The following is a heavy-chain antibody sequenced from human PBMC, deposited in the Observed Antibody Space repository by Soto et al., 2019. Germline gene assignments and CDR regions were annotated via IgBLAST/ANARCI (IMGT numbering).Heavy chain of an antibody. Sequence: QVQLQQWGAGLLKPSETLSLTCAVYGGSFSGYYWSWIRQPPGKGLEWIGEINHSGSTNYNPSLKSRVTISVDTSKNQFSLKLSSVAAADTAVYYCARGKYSRYCSSTSCDRVCWFDPWGQGTLVTVSS. D-gene: IGHD2-2*01. V-gene: IGHV4-34*01. CDR1: GGSFSGYY. J-gene: IGHJ5*02. CDR3: ARGKYSRYCSSTSCDRVCWFDP. CDR2: INHSGST.